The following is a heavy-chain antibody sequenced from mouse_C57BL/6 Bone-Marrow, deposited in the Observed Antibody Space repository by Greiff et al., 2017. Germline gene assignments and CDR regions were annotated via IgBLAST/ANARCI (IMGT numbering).Heavy chain of an antibody. Sequence: EVKLMESGGGLVQPGGSLSLSCAASGFTFTDYYMSWVRQPPGKALEWLGFIRNKANGYTTEYSASVKGRFTISRDNSQSIIYIQMNALRSEDSATYSCARYRGNYAMDYWGQGTSVTVSS. CDR2: IRNKANGYTT. J-gene: IGHJ4*01. CDR3: ARYRGNYAMDY. CDR1: GFTFTDYY. V-gene: IGHV7-3*01.